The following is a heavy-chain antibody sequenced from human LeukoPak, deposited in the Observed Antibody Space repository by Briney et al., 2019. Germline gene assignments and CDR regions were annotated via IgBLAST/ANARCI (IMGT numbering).Heavy chain of an antibody. J-gene: IGHJ4*02. CDR2: INPNSGGT. CDR3: ARGDYCSGGSCYVALYY. D-gene: IGHD2-15*01. Sequence: ASVTVSCKASGYTFTGYYMHWVRQAPGQGLEWMGWINPNSGGTNYAQKFQGRVTMTRDTSISTAYMELSRLRSDDTAVYYCARGDYCSGGSCYVALYYWGQGTLVSVSS. CDR1: GYTFTGYY. V-gene: IGHV1-2*02.